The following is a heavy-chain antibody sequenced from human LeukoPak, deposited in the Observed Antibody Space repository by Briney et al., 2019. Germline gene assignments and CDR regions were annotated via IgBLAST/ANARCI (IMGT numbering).Heavy chain of an antibody. D-gene: IGHD3-22*01. J-gene: IGHJ4*02. Sequence: ASVKVSCKASGGTFSSYAISWVRQAPGRGLEWMGGIIPIFGTANYAQKFQGRVTITADESTSTAYMELSSLRSEDTAVYYCARVKYVGDYYDSSGYFDYWGQGTLVTVSS. CDR3: ARVKYVGDYYDSSGYFDY. CDR1: GGTFSSYA. V-gene: IGHV1-69*13. CDR2: IIPIFGTA.